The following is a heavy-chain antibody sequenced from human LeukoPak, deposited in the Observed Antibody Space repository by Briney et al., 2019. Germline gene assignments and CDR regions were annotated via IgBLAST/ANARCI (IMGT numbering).Heavy chain of an antibody. V-gene: IGHV1-2*07. Sequence: ASVKVSCKASGYIFSDYYMYWVRQAPGQGLEWMGWINPNSGDTNSADHFQGRVTMTTDTSISTAYMELSSLTSDDTAVYYCARGNSAWYPDYWGQGTPVTVSS. CDR1: GYIFSDYY. D-gene: IGHD6-19*01. J-gene: IGHJ4*02. CDR3: ARGNSAWYPDY. CDR2: INPNSGDT.